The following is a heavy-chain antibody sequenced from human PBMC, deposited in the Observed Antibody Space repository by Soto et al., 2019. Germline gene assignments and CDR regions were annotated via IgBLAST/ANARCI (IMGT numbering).Heavy chain of an antibody. CDR1: GFTFDDYN. D-gene: IGHD3-22*01. Sequence: EVQLVQSGGVVVQPGGSLRLSCAASGFTFDDYNMHWVRQAPGKGLEWVSLISRDGTNTNYAESVKGRFTISRDNSKNSLYLQMNSLRTEDTALYYCVTETYYYDVSSYYHLGSWGQGTLVTVSS. V-gene: IGHV3-43*01. CDR3: VTETYYYDVSSYYHLGS. J-gene: IGHJ5*02. CDR2: ISRDGTNT.